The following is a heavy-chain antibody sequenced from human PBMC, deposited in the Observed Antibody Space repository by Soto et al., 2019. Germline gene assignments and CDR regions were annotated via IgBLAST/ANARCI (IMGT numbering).Heavy chain of an antibody. CDR3: ASGKRGRSDAFDI. D-gene: IGHD1-26*01. CDR2: IYYSGST. J-gene: IGHJ3*02. CDR1: GGSISSGGYY. V-gene: IGHV4-31*03. Sequence: QVQLQESGPGLVKPSQTLSLTCTVSGGSISSGGYYWSWIRQHPGKGLEWIGYIYYSGSTYYNPSPKSRVTISVDTSKNQFSLKLSSVTAADTAVYYCASGKRGRSDAFDIWGQGTMVTVSS.